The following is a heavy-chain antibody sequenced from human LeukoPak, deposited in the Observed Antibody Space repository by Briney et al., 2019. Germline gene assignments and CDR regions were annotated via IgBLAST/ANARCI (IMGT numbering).Heavy chain of an antibody. J-gene: IGHJ4*02. CDR3: ARGTGWLPDW. D-gene: IGHD6-19*01. CDR2: IFGSGHT. CDR1: GGSISTFF. Sequence: SETLSLTCTVSGGSISTFFWSWIRQPPRRGLEWIGHIFGSGHTDYNPSLKSRLTISVDTSKNDFALQLTSVTAADTAVYYCARGTGWLPDWWGQGILVTVSS. V-gene: IGHV4-59*01.